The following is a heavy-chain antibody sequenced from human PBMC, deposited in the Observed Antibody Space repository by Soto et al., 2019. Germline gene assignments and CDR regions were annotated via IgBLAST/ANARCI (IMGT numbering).Heavy chain of an antibody. Sequence: QLQLQESGSGLVKPSQTLSLTCAVSGGSIGGVGYSWSWIRQPPGGGLEWIGYIYHCGTFLKSPSLKTRLTLSLDMSSNQFSLTLNSMTAADTAVYYCARAQFYSGSGNFNNLMFDAWGPGIQVTVSS. CDR3: ARAQFYSGSGNFNNLMFDA. CDR2: IYHCGTF. CDR1: GGSIGGVGYS. V-gene: IGHV4-30-2*01. J-gene: IGHJ5*02. D-gene: IGHD3-10*01.